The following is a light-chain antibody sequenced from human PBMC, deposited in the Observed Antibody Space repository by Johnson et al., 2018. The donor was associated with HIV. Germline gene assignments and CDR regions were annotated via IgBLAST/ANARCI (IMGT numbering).Light chain of an antibody. J-gene: IGLJ1*01. CDR2: DNN. Sequence: QSVLTQPPSVSAAPGQKVTISCSGSSSNIGNNYVSWYQQLPGTAPKLLIYDNNKRPSGIPDRFSGSKSGTSATLGITGLQTEDEADYFCGPWDSSLSAGTRYVFGTGTKVTVL. CDR3: GPWDSSLSAGTRYV. CDR1: SSNIGNNY. V-gene: IGLV1-51*01.